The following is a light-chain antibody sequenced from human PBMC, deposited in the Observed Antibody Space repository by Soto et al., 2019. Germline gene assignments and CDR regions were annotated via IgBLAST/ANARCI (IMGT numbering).Light chain of an antibody. J-gene: IGKJ1*01. Sequence: EIVMPQSPATLSVSPGGSATLSCRASQSISDTLAWYQQKPGQAPRLLIYDASNRATGIPARFSGSGSGTEFTLTISSLQPDDFATYYCQHYNSYSEAFGQGTKVDIK. V-gene: IGKV3D-15*01. CDR2: DAS. CDR3: QHYNSYSEA. CDR1: QSISDT.